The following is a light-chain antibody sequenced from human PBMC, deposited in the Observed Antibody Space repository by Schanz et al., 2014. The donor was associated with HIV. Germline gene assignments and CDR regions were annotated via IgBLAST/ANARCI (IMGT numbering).Light chain of an antibody. CDR3: QQYKSHSPFT. Sequence: DIQVTQSPSTLSASVGDRVTVTCRASQSISSWLAWYQQKPGKAPRLLIYKSSTLESGVPSRFSGSGSGTEFTLTIASLQPDDFATYYCQQYKSHSPFTFGQGTKVEIK. V-gene: IGKV1-5*03. CDR2: KSS. CDR1: QSISSW. J-gene: IGKJ2*01.